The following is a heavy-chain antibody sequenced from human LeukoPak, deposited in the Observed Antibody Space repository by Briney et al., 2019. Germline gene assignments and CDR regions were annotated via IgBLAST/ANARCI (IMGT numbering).Heavy chain of an antibody. CDR2: IRYDGSNK. Sequence: GGSLRLSCAASGFTFSSYGMHWVRQAPGKGLEWVAFIRYDGSNKYYADSVKGRFTISRDNSKNTLYLQMNSLRAEDTAVYYCAKSVSGYSNYYFDYWGQGTLVTVSS. V-gene: IGHV3-30*02. CDR1: GFTFSSYG. CDR3: AKSVSGYSNYYFDY. J-gene: IGHJ4*02. D-gene: IGHD4-11*01.